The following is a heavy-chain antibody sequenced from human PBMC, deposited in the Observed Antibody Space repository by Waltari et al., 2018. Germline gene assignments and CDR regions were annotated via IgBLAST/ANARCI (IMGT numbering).Heavy chain of an antibody. Sequence: EVHLVESGGGLVQPGGSLRLSCAASGFTFTDYWMSWVRQAPGKGPEWVANMHKDGSEKNYVDYVKGRFTISRDNAKDSVYLQRNSLRADDTAMYYCVRDHWGPNYWGQGTLVTVSS. J-gene: IGHJ4*02. V-gene: IGHV3-7*01. CDR2: MHKDGSEK. CDR3: VRDHWGPNY. D-gene: IGHD7-27*01. CDR1: GFTFTDYW.